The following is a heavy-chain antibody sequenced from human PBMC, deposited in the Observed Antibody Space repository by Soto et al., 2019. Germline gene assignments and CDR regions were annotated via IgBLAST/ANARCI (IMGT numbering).Heavy chain of an antibody. CDR1: GFTFSSYA. CDR2: ISGSGGST. CDR3: AKDSRITMVRGVIIRDMA. V-gene: IGHV3-23*01. Sequence: GGSLRLSCAASGFTFSSYAMSWVRQAPGKGLEWVSAISGSGGSTYYADSVKGRFTISRDNSKNTLYLQMNSLRAEDTAVYYCAKDSRITMVRGVIIRDMAWGQGTLVTVSS. J-gene: IGHJ5*02. D-gene: IGHD3-10*01.